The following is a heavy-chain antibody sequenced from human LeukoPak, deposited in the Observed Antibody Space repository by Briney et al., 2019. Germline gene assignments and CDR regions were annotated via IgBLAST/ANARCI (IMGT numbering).Heavy chain of an antibody. CDR1: GFTFSSYS. CDR3: ARAPGTTSYFWFDP. CDR2: ISSSSSYI. Sequence: GGSLRLSCAASGFTFSSYSMNWVRQAPGKGREWVSSISSSSSYIYYADSVKGRFTISRDNAKNSLYLQMNSLRAEDTAVYYCARAPGTTSYFWFDPWGQGTLVTVSS. V-gene: IGHV3-21*01. J-gene: IGHJ5*02. D-gene: IGHD1-1*01.